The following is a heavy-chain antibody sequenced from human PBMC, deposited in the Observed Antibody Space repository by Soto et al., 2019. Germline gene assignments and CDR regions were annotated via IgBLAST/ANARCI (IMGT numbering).Heavy chain of an antibody. Sequence: SETLSLTCAVSGASIRSYHWSFLRQPAGKGLEWIGRIQHTGNTNYNPSLKSRVTMSADTSKNQISLKMTSVTAADTAVYFCAKDVSSRRWFDPWGQGVRVTVSS. V-gene: IGHV4-4*07. CDR3: AKDVSSRRWFDP. D-gene: IGHD3-16*01. CDR2: IQHTGNT. CDR1: GASIRSYH. J-gene: IGHJ5*02.